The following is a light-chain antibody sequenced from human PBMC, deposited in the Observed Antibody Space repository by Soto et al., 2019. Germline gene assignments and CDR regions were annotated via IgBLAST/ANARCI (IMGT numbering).Light chain of an antibody. CDR3: HQYGSSPLT. V-gene: IGKV3-20*01. Sequence: EIVLTQSPGTLSLSPGEGATLSCRASQSVSSSLLAWFQQKPGQAPRLLIHDVSSRATGIPDRFSGSGSGTDFTLSISRLEPEDFAVYYCHQYGSSPLTFCQGTKLEIK. CDR1: QSVSSSL. J-gene: IGKJ2*01. CDR2: DVS.